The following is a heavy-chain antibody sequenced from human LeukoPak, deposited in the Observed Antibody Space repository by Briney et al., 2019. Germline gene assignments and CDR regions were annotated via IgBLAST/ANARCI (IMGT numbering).Heavy chain of an antibody. Sequence: PGGSLRLSCAASGFTFSSYSMNWVRQAPGKGLEWVSYISSSSSTIYYADSVKGRFTISRDNAKNSLYLQMNSLRAEDTAVYYCAKGYWGGGCYHGMGGWGQGTTVTVSS. CDR1: GFTFSSYS. D-gene: IGHD2-15*01. V-gene: IGHV3-48*04. J-gene: IGHJ6*02. CDR2: ISSSSSTI. CDR3: AKGYWGGGCYHGMGG.